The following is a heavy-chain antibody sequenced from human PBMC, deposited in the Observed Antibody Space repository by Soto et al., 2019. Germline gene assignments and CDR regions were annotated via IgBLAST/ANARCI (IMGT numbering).Heavy chain of an antibody. V-gene: IGHV4-61*01. D-gene: IGHD1-26*01. CDR2: ISYTGDT. CDR1: GDSVSSDNYF. Sequence: TLSLTCTVSGDSVSSDNYFWTWIRQPPGKGLEWIAYISYTGDTNYNPSLKSRVTISVEPSTNQFSLKLTSVTAADTAVYFCARIVVGVTAGYWGQGTLVTVSS. J-gene: IGHJ4*02. CDR3: ARIVVGVTAGY.